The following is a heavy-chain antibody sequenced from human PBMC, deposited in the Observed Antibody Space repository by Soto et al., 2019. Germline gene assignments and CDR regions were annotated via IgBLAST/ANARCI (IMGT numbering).Heavy chain of an antibody. CDR3: ARDLGGDCSGGRCYYNFDY. CDR2: IIPIFGTA. CDR1: GGTFGSYA. D-gene: IGHD2-15*01. Sequence: SVKVSCKASGGTFGSYAISWVRQAPGQGLEWMGGIIPIFGTANYAQKFQGRVTITADESTSTAYMELSSLRSEDTAVYYCARDLGGDCSGGRCYYNFDYWGQGTLVTVSS. J-gene: IGHJ4*02. V-gene: IGHV1-69*13.